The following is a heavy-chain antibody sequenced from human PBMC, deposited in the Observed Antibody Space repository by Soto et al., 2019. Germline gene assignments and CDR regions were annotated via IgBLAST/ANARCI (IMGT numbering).Heavy chain of an antibody. D-gene: IGHD2-21*01. CDR3: VGGGLRYFDY. CDR2: IHGHGTV. CDR1: GFDFGNFE. Sequence: EVHLMDSGGGFVQPGGSLRLSCGASGFDFGNFEMNWVRQAPGRGPQWLSYIHGHGTVYYADSVKGRFTISRDNAKHSLYLQMHSLRDDDRGVYFFVGGGLRYFDYWGQGALVTVAS. J-gene: IGHJ4*02. V-gene: IGHV3-48*03.